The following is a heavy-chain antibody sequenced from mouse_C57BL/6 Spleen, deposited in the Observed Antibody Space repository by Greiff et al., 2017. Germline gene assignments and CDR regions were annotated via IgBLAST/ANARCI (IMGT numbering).Heavy chain of an antibody. CDR2: ISYDGSN. V-gene: IGHV3-6*01. Sequence: EVQRVESGPGLVKPSQSLSLTCSVTGYSITSGYYWNWIRQFPGNKLEWMGYISYDGSNNYNPSLKNRISITRDTSKNQFFLKLNSVTTEDTATYYCASEFAYWGQGTLVTVSA. CDR1: GYSITSGYY. CDR3: ASEFAY. J-gene: IGHJ3*01.